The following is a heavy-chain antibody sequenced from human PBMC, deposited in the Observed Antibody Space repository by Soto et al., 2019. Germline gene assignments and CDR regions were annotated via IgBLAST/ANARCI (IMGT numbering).Heavy chain of an antibody. V-gene: IGHV4-59*01. Sequence: SETLSLTCAVSGGSISGSYWTWFRQPPGKGLEWIGYIYYSGSTNYNPSLKGRVTISGDTSKNQLSLKLTSVTAADTAVYYSAGPEPYFAYWGQGTLVTVSS. J-gene: IGHJ4*02. CDR1: GGSISGSY. CDR3: AGPEPYFAY. CDR2: IYYSGST.